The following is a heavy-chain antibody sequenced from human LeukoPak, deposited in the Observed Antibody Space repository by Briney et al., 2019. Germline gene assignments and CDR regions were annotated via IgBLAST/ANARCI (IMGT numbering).Heavy chain of an antibody. CDR2: IYNSGIT. D-gene: IGHD3-22*01. CDR3: ARGPYSYDSSGAFDI. Sequence: SETLSLTCHVSGGSISSSSDFWGWIRQPPGKGLEWIGSIYNSGITYYNPSLNSRVTISDDTSKNQISLKLSSVTAADTAVYFCARGPYSYDSSGAFDIWGQGTMVTVSS. J-gene: IGHJ3*02. V-gene: IGHV4-39*01. CDR1: GGSISSSSDF.